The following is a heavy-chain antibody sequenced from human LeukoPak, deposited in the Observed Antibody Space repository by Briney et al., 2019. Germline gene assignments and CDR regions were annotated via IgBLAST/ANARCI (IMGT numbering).Heavy chain of an antibody. CDR1: GFTFSSYA. D-gene: IGHD3-22*01. Sequence: PGGSLRLSCTASGFTFSSYAMTWVRQAPGQGLEWISAISGSGYSTSYADYVKGRFTISRDNSKNTLYMQMNSLRAEDTAIYYCARNTSGFKLGDSFDIWGQGTMVTVSS. V-gene: IGHV3-23*01. CDR2: ISGSGYST. CDR3: ARNTSGFKLGDSFDI. J-gene: IGHJ3*02.